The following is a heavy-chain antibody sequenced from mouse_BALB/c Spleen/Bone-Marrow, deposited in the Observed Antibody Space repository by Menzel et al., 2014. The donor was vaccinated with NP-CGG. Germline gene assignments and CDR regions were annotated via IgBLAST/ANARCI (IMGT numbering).Heavy chain of an antibody. CDR1: GFNIKDYY. V-gene: IGHV14-4*02. Sequence: EVKLMESGAELVRSGASVKLSCTASGFNIKDYYMHWVKQRPEQGLEWIGWIDPENGDTEYAPKFQGKATMTADTSSNTAYLQLSSLTSEDTAVYYCNCNYYAMDYWGQETSVTVSS. D-gene: IGHD2-1*01. CDR2: IDPENGDT. CDR3: NCNYYAMDY. J-gene: IGHJ4*01.